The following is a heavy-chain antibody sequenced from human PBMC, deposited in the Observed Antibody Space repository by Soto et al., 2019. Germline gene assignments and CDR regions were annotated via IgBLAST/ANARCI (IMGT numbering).Heavy chain of an antibody. V-gene: IGHV4-59*01. D-gene: IGHD5-18*01. J-gene: IGHJ6*02. CDR3: PRDARTAIAHYYYGMDV. CDR1: GGSISSYY. Sequence: SETLSLTXTVSGGSISSYYWSWIRQPPGQGLEWIGYIYYSGSTNYNPSLRSRVTISVDTSKNQFSLKLSSVTAADTAVYYCPRDARTAIAHYYYGMDVWGQGTTVTVSS. CDR2: IYYSGST.